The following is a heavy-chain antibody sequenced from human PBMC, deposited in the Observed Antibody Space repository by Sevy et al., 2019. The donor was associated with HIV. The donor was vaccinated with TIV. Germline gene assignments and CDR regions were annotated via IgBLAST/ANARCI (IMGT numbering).Heavy chain of an antibody. Sequence: GGSLRLSCAASGFTFSSYAMSWVRQAPGKGLEWVSAISGSGGGTYYADSVKGRFTISRDNSKNTLYLQMNSLRAEDTAVYYCAKGTGIFGVVIILEYYFDYWGQGTLVTVSS. CDR1: GFTFSSYA. D-gene: IGHD3-3*01. CDR3: AKGTGIFGVVIILEYYFDY. J-gene: IGHJ4*02. V-gene: IGHV3-23*01. CDR2: ISGSGGGT.